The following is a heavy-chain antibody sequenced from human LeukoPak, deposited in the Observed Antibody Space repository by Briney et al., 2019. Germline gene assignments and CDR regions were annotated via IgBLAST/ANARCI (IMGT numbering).Heavy chain of an antibody. J-gene: IGHJ4*02. CDR2: IYSGGST. V-gene: IGHV3-66*01. CDR3: AKDAYSSGWWGSYYFDY. D-gene: IGHD6-19*01. CDR1: GFTVSSNY. Sequence: QPGGSLRLSCAASGFTVSSNYMSWVRQAPGKGLEWVSVIYSGGSTYYADSVKGRFTISRDNSKNTLYLQMNSLRAEDTAVYYCAKDAYSSGWWGSYYFDYWGQGTLVTVSS.